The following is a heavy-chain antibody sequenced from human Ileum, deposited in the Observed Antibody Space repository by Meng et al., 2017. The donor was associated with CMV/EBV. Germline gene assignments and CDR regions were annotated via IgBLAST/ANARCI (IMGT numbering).Heavy chain of an antibody. CDR2: ISRSRSDI. D-gene: IGHD2-15*01. CDR3: ARDRSQKYCSGSSCYYY. CDR1: FTFSSCR. V-gene: IGHV3-21*01. J-gene: IGHJ4*02. Sequence: FTFSSCRMNWVRQAPGQGLAWVSSISRSRSDIYYADSVKARFTVSRDNAKNSLYLQMNSLRAEDTAVYYCARDRSQKYCSGSSCYYYWGQGTLVTVSS.